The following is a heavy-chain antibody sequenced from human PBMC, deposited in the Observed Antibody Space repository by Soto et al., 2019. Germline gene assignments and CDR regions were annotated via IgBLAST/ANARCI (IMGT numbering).Heavy chain of an antibody. CDR2: INHSGST. Sequence: ASETLSLTCAVYGGSFSGYYWSWIRQPPGKGLEWIGEINHSGSTNYNPSLKSRVTISVDTSKNQFSLKLNSVTAADTAVYYCASQALDTAIFDYWGQGTLVTVSS. CDR1: GGSFSGYY. CDR3: ASQALDTAIFDY. D-gene: IGHD5-18*01. V-gene: IGHV4-34*01. J-gene: IGHJ4*02.